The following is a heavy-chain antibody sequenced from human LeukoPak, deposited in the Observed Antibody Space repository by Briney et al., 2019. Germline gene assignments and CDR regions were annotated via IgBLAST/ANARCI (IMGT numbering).Heavy chain of an antibody. V-gene: IGHV3-66*02. CDR1: GFTVSNNY. CDR2: IFSGGGT. Sequence: GGSLRLSCAASGFTVSNNYMSWVRQAPGKGLEWVSVIFSGGGTYYADSVKGRFTISRDNSKNTLYLQTNSLRPEDTAVYFCATWRVPGYFDYWGQGTLLTVSS. D-gene: IGHD3-10*01. CDR3: ATWRVPGYFDY. J-gene: IGHJ4*02.